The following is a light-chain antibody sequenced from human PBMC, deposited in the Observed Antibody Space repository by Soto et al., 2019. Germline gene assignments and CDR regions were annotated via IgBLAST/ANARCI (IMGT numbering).Light chain of an antibody. CDR1: STNIGAGYG. CDR2: RND. J-gene: IGLJ2*01. V-gene: IGLV1-40*01. Sequence: QSVLTQPPSVSGAPGQRVSISCTGSSTNIGAGYGVHWYQQVPGTAPKLLMYRNDVRPSGVPDRITGSKSGTSASLAISGLRSEDEADYYCAVWDNSLNGVAFGGGTKLTVL. CDR3: AVWDNSLNGVA.